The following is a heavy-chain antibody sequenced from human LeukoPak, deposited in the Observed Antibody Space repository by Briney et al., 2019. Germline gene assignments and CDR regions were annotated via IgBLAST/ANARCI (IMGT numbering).Heavy chain of an antibody. CDR1: GGSFSGYY. D-gene: IGHD4-17*01. CDR2: INHSGSA. CDR3: ARGQGTVTTH. Sequence: SETLSLTCAVSGGSFSGYYWTWIRQPPGKGLEWIGEINHSGSANYNPSLKSRVTISLDTSKYQFSLKVSSVTAADTAVYYCARGQGTVTTHWGQGTLVTVSS. V-gene: IGHV4-34*01. J-gene: IGHJ4*02.